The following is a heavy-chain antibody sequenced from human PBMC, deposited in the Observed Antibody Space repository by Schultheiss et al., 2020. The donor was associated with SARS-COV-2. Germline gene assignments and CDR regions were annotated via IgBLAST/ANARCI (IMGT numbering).Heavy chain of an antibody. D-gene: IGHD2-2*02. Sequence: GSLRLSCAASGFTFSSYSMNWVRQAPGKGLEWVSSISSSSSYIYYADSVKGRFTISRDNAKNSLYLQMNSLRAEDTAVYYCAKDQRCSSSTCYTDYWGQGTLVTVSS. CDR3: AKDQRCSSSTCYTDY. CDR1: GFTFSSYS. V-gene: IGHV3-21*04. J-gene: IGHJ4*02. CDR2: ISSSSSYI.